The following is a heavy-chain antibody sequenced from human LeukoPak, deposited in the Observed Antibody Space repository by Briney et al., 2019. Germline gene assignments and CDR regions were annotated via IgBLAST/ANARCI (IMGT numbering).Heavy chain of an antibody. CDR3: ARNHYYYYMDV. CDR2: INTDGSST. J-gene: IGHJ6*03. CDR1: GFIFSSYW. Sequence: PGGSLRLSCAASGFIFSSYWMHWVRQAPWKGLVWVSRINTDGSSTSYADSVKGRFTISRDNAKNTLYLQMNSLRAEDTAVYYCARNHYYYYMDVWGKGTTVTVSS. V-gene: IGHV3-74*01.